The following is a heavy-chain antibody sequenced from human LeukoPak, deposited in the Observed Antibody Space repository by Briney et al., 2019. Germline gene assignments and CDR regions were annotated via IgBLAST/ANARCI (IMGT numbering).Heavy chain of an antibody. D-gene: IGHD6-6*01. CDR3: AKGSSSSRPYYFDF. Sequence: GGSLRLSCAVSGFTFSNYAMSWVRHATWKRLECVSDISDTAIYTNYLDSVKGRFIISRDNSKNMAYLQMNSLRVEDTALYYCAKGSSSSRPYYFDFWGQGTLVTVSS. CDR2: ISDTAIYT. CDR1: GFTFSNYA. J-gene: IGHJ4*02. V-gene: IGHV3-23*01.